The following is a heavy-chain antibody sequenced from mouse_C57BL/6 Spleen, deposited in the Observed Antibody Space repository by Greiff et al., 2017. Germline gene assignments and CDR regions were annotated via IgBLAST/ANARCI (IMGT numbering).Heavy chain of an antibody. CDR3: ARFYYGSSGFAY. CDR2: IDPSDSDT. J-gene: IGHJ3*01. D-gene: IGHD1-1*01. Sequence: QVQLQQPGAELVRPGSSVKLSCKASGYTFTSYWMHWVKQRPIQGLEWIGNIDPSDSDTHYNQKFKDKATLTVDKSSSTAYMQLSSLTSEDSAVYCCARFYYGSSGFAYWGQGTLVTVSA. V-gene: IGHV1-52*01. CDR1: GYTFTSYW.